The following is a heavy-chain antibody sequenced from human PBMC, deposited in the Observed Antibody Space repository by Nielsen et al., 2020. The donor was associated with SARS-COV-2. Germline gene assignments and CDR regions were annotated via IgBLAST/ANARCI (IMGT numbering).Heavy chain of an antibody. V-gene: IGHV3-23*01. CDR1: GFTFSSYA. D-gene: IGHD6-13*01. J-gene: IGHJ4*02. CDR2: ISGSDGTT. Sequence: GESLKISCAASGFTFSSYAMNWVRQAPGKGLEWVSAISGSDGTTYYADSVKGRFTISRDNSRNTVYLQMHSLRAEDTAIYYCAKPYYSSSWFFDYWGQGTLVTVSS. CDR3: AKPYYSSSWFFDY.